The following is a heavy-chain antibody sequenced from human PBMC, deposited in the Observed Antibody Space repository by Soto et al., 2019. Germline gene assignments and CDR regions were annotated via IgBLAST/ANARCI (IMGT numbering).Heavy chain of an antibody. CDR1: GFTFNNYN. J-gene: IGHJ5*02. D-gene: IGHD6-13*01. Sequence: QPGGSLRLSCASSGFTFNNYNMNWVRQAPGKGLEWVSYISYTGKTIYYADSVKGRFTISRDNARNSLYLQMNRLRAEDTAVYYCVISRGADGEAGAYYWFDLWGQGTLVTVSS. V-gene: IGHV3-48*01. CDR2: ISYTGKTI. CDR3: VISRGADGEAGAYYWFDL.